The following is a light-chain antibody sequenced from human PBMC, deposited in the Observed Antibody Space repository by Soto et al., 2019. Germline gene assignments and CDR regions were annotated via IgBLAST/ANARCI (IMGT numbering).Light chain of an antibody. J-gene: IGLJ2*01. CDR2: DVS. CDR1: SSDVGAYNY. CDR3: SSYTSSCTLV. V-gene: IGLV2-14*03. Sequence: QSALTQPASVSGSPGQSITISCTGTSSDVGAYNYVSWYQQHPGKAPKLMIYDVSNRPSGVSNRFSGSKSGNTASLTISGLQAEDEADYYCSSYTSSCTLVFGGGTKLTVL.